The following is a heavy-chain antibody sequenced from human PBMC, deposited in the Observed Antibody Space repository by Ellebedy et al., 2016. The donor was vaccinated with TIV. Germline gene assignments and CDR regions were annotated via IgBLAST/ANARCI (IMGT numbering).Heavy chain of an antibody. CDR3: ASHIVVVTAPGSGYGMDV. V-gene: IGHV4-59*05. Sequence: SETLSLTCAVSGGSISSYYWSWIRQPPGKGLEWIGSIYYSGSTYYNPSLKSRVTISVDTSKNQFSLKLSSVTAADTAVYYCASHIVVVTAPGSGYGMDVWGQGTTVTVSS. CDR2: IYYSGST. D-gene: IGHD2-21*02. J-gene: IGHJ6*02. CDR1: GGSISSYY.